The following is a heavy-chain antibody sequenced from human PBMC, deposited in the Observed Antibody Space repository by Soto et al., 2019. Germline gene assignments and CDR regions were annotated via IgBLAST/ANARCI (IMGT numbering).Heavy chain of an antibody. D-gene: IGHD1-1*01. CDR3: AGGISSRNEYFGY. Sequence: SETLSLTCAVSGDSISGSQWWSWVRLPPGKGLEWIGEISHTGTTNYNPSLKSRVTMSVDKPKNQFSLNLTSVTAADTAVYYCAGGISSRNEYFGYWRRGXVVAVSS. V-gene: IGHV4-4*02. CDR1: GDSISGSQW. CDR2: ISHTGTT. J-gene: IGHJ4*02.